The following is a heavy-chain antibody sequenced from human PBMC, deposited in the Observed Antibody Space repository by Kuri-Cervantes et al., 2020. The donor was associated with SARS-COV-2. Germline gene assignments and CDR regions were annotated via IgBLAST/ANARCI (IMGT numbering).Heavy chain of an antibody. J-gene: IGHJ4*02. D-gene: IGHD3-10*01. V-gene: IGHV2-5*01. Sequence: SGPTLAQPQQPLTLNCNLSGFSLSTSGVGVGWIRQPPGKALEWLALIHWYDDKRYNQSLKSRLTITKDNSKNQVVLTMNDMDPVDTATYYCARIKGFGELSFDYWGQGTLVTVSS. CDR3: ARIKGFGELSFDY. CDR2: IHWYDDK. CDR1: GFSLSTSGVG.